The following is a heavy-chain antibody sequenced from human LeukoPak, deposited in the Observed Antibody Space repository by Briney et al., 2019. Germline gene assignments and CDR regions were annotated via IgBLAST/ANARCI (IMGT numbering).Heavy chain of an antibody. V-gene: IGHV1-8*01. J-gene: IGHJ4*02. Sequence: ASVNVSCKASGYTFTSYDINWVRQATGQGLEWMGWMNPNSGNTGYAQKFQGRVTMTRNTSISTAYMELSSLRSEDTAVYYCARVRYDSSGYYFQRRYYYFDYWGQGTLVTVSS. D-gene: IGHD3-22*01. CDR1: GYTFTSYD. CDR3: ARVRYDSSGYYFQRRYYYFDY. CDR2: MNPNSGNT.